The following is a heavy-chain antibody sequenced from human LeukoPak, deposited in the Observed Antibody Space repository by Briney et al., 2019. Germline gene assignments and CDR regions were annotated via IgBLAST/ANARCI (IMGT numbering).Heavy chain of an antibody. CDR1: GGSFSGYY. CDR2: INTSGST. J-gene: IGHJ4*02. D-gene: IGHD2-2*01. V-gene: IGHV4-59*10. CDR3: VREAGSTRFLDY. Sequence: SETLSLTCAVYGGSFSGYYWSWIRQPPGKGLEWIGRINTSGSTNYNPSLKSRVTMSVDTSKNQFSLELSSVTAADTAVYYCVREAGSTRFLDYWGQGTLVTVSS.